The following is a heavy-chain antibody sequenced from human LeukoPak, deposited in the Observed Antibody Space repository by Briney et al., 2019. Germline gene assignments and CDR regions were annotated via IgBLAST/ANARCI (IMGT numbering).Heavy chain of an antibody. CDR1: GFTFSNYG. V-gene: IGHV3-30*18. CDR3: AKAQLNYDILTGYYADPDAFDI. Sequence: GGSLRLSCAASGFTFSNYGMHWVRQAPGKGLEWVAVISDDGSNKHYTDSVKGRFTISRDNSKNTMLLQMNSLRAEDTAVYYCAKAQLNYDILTGYYADPDAFDIWGQGTMVTVSS. J-gene: IGHJ3*02. CDR2: ISDDGSNK. D-gene: IGHD3-9*01.